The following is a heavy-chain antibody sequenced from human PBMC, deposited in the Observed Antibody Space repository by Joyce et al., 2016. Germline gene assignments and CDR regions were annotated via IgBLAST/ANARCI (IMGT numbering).Heavy chain of an antibody. CDR2: IYNGETT. Sequence: YLQESGPGLVKPSETLSLTCTISGDSFSGTRYYWSWIRQSPGKGLEWLGFIYNGETTHYDPSLGGRLSISVGAAKKQSSLRLTSVTSADTAVYYCATSLPSRVGGFQFFGMDVWGQGTTVIVS. D-gene: IGHD3-10*01. J-gene: IGHJ6*02. CDR1: GDSFSGTRYY. V-gene: IGHV4-61*01. CDR3: ATSLPSRVGGFQFFGMDV.